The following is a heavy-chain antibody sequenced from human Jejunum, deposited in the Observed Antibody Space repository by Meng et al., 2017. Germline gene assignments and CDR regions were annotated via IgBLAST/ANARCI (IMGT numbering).Heavy chain of an antibody. V-gene: IGHV3-7*01. CDR2: IRQDGSDE. D-gene: IGHD3-22*01. J-gene: IGHJ6*02. CDR1: GFTFSSYC. CDR3: ARVRYYDSDGYYWRRGIGV. Sequence: GEPLQISCAASGFTFSSYCMSWVRPAPGQGLEWVANIRQDGSDESYGDSVKGRFTIFRDNAKHSLLLQMNSLRVEATGVYYCARVRYYDSDGYYWRRGIGVWGQGTMVTVSS.